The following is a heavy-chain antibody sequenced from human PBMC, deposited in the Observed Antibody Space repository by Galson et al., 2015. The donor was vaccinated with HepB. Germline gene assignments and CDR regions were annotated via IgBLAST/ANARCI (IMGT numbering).Heavy chain of an antibody. D-gene: IGHD4-23*01. CDR2: ISSSSSSI. Sequence: SLRLSCAVSGFTFSSYSMHWVRQAPGKGLEWISHISSSSSSIYYADSVKGRFTISRDNAKNSLYLRMNSLRDEDTAVFYCARGTEVSSYDAFDIWGQGTKVIVSS. J-gene: IGHJ3*02. CDR1: GFTFSSYS. CDR3: ARGTEVSSYDAFDI. V-gene: IGHV3-48*02.